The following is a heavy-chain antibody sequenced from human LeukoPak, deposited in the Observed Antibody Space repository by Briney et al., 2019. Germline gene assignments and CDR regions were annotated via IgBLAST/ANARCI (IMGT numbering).Heavy chain of an antibody. Sequence: ASVKVSCKASGGTFSSYAISWVRQAPGQGLEWMGGIIPIFGTANYAQKFQGRVTITADESTSTAYMELSSLRSEDTAVYYCARPTISSGWYTASPGAFDIWGQGTMVTVSS. D-gene: IGHD6-19*01. J-gene: IGHJ3*02. V-gene: IGHV1-69*13. CDR2: IIPIFGTA. CDR1: GGTFSSYA. CDR3: ARPTISSGWYTASPGAFDI.